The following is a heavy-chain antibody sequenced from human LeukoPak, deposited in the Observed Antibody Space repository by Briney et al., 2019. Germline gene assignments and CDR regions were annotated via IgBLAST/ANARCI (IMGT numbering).Heavy chain of an antibody. CDR1: GYTFTGYY. V-gene: IGHV1-2*02. Sequence: ASVKVSCKASGYTFTGYYIHWVRQAPGQGLEWMGWINPNSGATNYAQKFQGRVTMTRDTSISTVYMELSRLTPDDTAVYYCARETTVTTNWFDPWGQGTLVTVSS. CDR2: INPNSGAT. J-gene: IGHJ5*02. D-gene: IGHD4-17*01. CDR3: ARETTVTTNWFDP.